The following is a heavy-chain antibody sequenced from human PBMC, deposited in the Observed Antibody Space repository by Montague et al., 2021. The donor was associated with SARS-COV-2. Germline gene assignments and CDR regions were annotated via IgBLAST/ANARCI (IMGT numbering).Heavy chain of an antibody. V-gene: IGHV3-21*01. D-gene: IGHD3-22*01. Sequence: SGAEVKKPRESLRLSCAASGFTFSSYSMNWVRQAPGKGPEWVSSISSSSSYIYYADSVKGRFTISRDNAKNSLYLQMNSLRAEDTAVYYCARDPGYYYDSSGLIDYWGQGTLVTVSS. J-gene: IGHJ4*02. CDR2: ISSSSSYI. CDR1: GFTFSSYS. CDR3: ARDPGYYYDSSGLIDY.